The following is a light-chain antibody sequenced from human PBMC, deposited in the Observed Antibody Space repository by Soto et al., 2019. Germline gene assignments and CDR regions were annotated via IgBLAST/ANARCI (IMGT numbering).Light chain of an antibody. Sequence: QSVLTQPASVSGSPGQSITISCTGTSSDVGGYDHVSWYQKHPGKAPKLIIYDVTVRPSGISPRFSGSKSDNTASLAVSGLQPEDEADYYCSSYTNKDTLLFGGGTKFTVL. CDR1: SSDVGGYDH. J-gene: IGLJ3*02. CDR3: SSYTNKDTLL. V-gene: IGLV2-14*03. CDR2: DVT.